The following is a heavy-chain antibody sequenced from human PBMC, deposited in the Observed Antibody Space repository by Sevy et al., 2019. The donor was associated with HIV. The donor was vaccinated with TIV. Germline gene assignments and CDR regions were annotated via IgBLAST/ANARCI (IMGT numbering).Heavy chain of an antibody. CDR2: INHSGST. CDR3: ATRRGHLSFDY. CDR1: CGSFSGYY. J-gene: IGHJ4*02. V-gene: IGHV4-34*01. Sequence: SETLSLTCVVYCGSFSGYYWSWIRQPPGKGLEWIGEINHSGSTNYNPSLKSRVTISADTSRNQFSLKLSSVTAADTAVYYCATRRGHLSFDYWGQGTLVTVSS.